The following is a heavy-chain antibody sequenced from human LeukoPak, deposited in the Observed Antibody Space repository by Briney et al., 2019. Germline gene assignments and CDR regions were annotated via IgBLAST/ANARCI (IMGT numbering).Heavy chain of an antibody. CDR2: ISYGGSNK. D-gene: IGHD3-10*01. CDR3: ARDPLNHSRGGYLDY. V-gene: IGHV3-30-3*01. J-gene: IGHJ4*02. Sequence: PGGSLRLSCAASGFTFSNYAIHWVRQAPGKGLEWVAVISYGGSNKYYADSVKGRFTISRDNSKNTLYLQMSSLRAEDTAVYYCARDPLNHSRGGYLDYWGQGTLAPVSS. CDR1: GFTFSNYA.